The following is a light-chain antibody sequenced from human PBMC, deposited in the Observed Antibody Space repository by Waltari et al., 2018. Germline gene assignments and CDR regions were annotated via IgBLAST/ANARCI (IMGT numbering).Light chain of an antibody. V-gene: IGLV3-1*01. J-gene: IGLJ2*01. CDR2: EDD. CDR3: QAWDGSTSTVV. Sequence: SYEVTQPPSVSVSPGQTASITCSGDKLGEKYVSWYQQKPVQSPVVVIYEDDDRPSGIPERFSGSNSGNTATLTISGTQAMDEADYYCQAWDGSTSTVVFGGGTKVTVL. CDR1: KLGEKY.